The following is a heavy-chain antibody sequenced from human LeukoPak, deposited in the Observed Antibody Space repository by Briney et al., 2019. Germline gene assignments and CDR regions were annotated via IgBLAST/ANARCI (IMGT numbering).Heavy chain of an antibody. D-gene: IGHD4-17*01. CDR1: GGSFSGYY. Sequence: LTPSETLSLTCAVYGGSFSGYYWNWIRQPPEKGLEWIGEINQSGSINYNPSLKSRVTMSVDTSKNQFSLKLSSVTAADTAVYYCERGSYGDYGFKHWYFDLWGHGTRVTVSS. CDR3: ERGSYGDYGFKHWYFDL. V-gene: IGHV4-34*01. CDR2: INQSGSI. J-gene: IGHJ2*01.